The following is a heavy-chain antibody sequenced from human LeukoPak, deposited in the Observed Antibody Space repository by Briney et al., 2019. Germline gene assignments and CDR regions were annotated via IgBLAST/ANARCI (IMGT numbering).Heavy chain of an antibody. CDR3: ARATTAFDY. D-gene: IGHD4-17*01. J-gene: IGHJ4*02. Sequence: PGGSLRLSCAASGFTFSSYAMSWVRQAPGKGLEWVSTISGSGGSTYYADSVKGRFTISRDNSKNTLYLQMNNLRVEDTAVYFCARATTAFDYWGQGSLVTVSS. V-gene: IGHV3-23*01. CDR2: ISGSGGST. CDR1: GFTFSSYA.